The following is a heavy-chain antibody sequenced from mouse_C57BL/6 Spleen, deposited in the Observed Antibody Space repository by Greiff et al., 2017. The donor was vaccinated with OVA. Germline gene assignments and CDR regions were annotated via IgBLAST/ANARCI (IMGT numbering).Heavy chain of an antibody. D-gene: IGHD2-10*01. CDR2: IYPSDSET. Sequence: QVQLQQPGAELARPGSSVKLSCKASGYTFTSYWMDWVKQRPGQGLEWIGYIYPSDSETHYTQKFKDKATLTEDKSSSTAYMQLSNLTSEDSAVYYCARAYYETWFAYWGQGALVTVSA. CDR3: ARAYYETWFAY. CDR1: GYTFTSYW. J-gene: IGHJ3*01. V-gene: IGHV1-61*01.